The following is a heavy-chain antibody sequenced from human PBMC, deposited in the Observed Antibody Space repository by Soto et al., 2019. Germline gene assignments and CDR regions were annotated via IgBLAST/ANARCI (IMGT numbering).Heavy chain of an antibody. CDR3: ARHEQFYYYYYGMDV. Sequence: PGESLKISCKASGYSFTTCWIGWVRQMPGKGLEWMGIINPGDSDTRYSPSFQGQVTISADRSTSTAYLQWSSLKASDTAMYYCARHEQFYYYYYGMDVWGQGTTVTVSS. CDR1: GYSFTTCW. CDR2: INPGDSDT. V-gene: IGHV5-51*01. D-gene: IGHD6-19*01. J-gene: IGHJ6*02.